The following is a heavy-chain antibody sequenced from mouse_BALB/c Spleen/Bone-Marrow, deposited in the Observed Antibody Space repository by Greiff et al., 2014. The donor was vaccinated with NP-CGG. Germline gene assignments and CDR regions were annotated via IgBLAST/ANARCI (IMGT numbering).Heavy chain of an antibody. Sequence: EVQVVESGGGLVKPGGSLKLSYAASGFAFSRYDMSWVRQTPEKRLEWVAYITNGGDNTYYPDTVKGRFTISRDNAKNTLYLQMSSLKSEDTAMYYCVRHKNYYAMDYWGQGTSVTVSS. CDR1: GFAFSRYD. J-gene: IGHJ4*01. V-gene: IGHV5-12-1*01. CDR3: VRHKNYYAMDY. CDR2: ITNGGDNT.